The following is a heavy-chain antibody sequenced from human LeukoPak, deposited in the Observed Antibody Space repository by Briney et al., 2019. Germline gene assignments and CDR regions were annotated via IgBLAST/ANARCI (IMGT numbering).Heavy chain of an antibody. J-gene: IGHJ4*02. V-gene: IGHV3-23*01. CDR2: ISGSGGST. CDR3: AKSILMQLWSDLGY. CDR1: GFTFSSYG. Sequence: PGGSLRLSCAASGFTFSSYGMSWVRQAPGKGLQRVSTISGSGGSTYYADSVKGRFTISRDNSKNTVYLQMNSLRAEDTAVYYCAKSILMQLWSDLGYWGQGTLVTVSS. D-gene: IGHD5-18*01.